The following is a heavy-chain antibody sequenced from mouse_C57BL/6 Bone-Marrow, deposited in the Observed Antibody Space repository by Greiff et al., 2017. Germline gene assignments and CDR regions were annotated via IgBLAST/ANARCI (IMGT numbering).Heavy chain of an antibody. Sequence: QVQLKESGAELARPGASVKLSCKASGYTFTSYGISWVKQRTGQGLEWIGEIYPRSGNTYYNEKFKGKATLTADKSSSTAYKELRSLTSEDSAVYFCARWGDSYYFDYWGQGTTLTVSS. V-gene: IGHV1-81*01. CDR3: ARWGDSYYFDY. J-gene: IGHJ2*01. CDR2: IYPRSGNT. D-gene: IGHD2-12*01. CDR1: GYTFTSYG.